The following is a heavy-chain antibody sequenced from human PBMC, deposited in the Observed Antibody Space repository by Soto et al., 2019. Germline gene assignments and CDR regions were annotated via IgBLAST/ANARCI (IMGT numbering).Heavy chain of an antibody. V-gene: IGHV4-39*01. CDR1: GGSISSSSYY. Sequence: SETLSLTCTVSGGSISSSSYYWGWIRQPPGKGLEWIGSIYYSGSTYYNPSLKSRVTISVDTSKNQFSLKLSSVTAADTAVYYCASLSITMVRGIYYYYGMDVWGQGTTVT. D-gene: IGHD3-10*01. CDR2: IYYSGST. J-gene: IGHJ6*02. CDR3: ASLSITMVRGIYYYYGMDV.